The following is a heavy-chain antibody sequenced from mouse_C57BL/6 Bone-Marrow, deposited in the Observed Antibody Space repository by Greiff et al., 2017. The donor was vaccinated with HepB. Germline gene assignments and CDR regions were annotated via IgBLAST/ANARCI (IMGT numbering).Heavy chain of an antibody. V-gene: IGHV5-17*01. D-gene: IGHD2-4*01. CDR1: GFTFSDYG. J-gene: IGHJ2*01. CDR3: ARTDYDYTDY. CDR2: ISSGSSTI. Sequence: EVKLVESGGGLVKPGGSLKLSCAASGFTFSDYGMHWVRQAPEKGLEWVAYISSGSSTIYYADTVKGRFTISRDNAKNTLFLQMTSLRSEDTAMYYCARTDYDYTDYWGQGTTLTVSS.